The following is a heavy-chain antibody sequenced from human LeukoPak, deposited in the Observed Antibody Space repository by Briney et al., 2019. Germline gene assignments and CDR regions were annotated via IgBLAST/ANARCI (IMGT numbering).Heavy chain of an antibody. CDR1: GFSFSSFE. J-gene: IGHJ4*02. Sequence: GGSLRLSCVVSGFSFSSFEMNWVRQAPGKGLEWVSYTSSSFAIRYADSVKGRFTISRDHARDSLYLEMNSLRVEDTAVYYCARSLSGYNTDPFFEQWGQGALVTVS. D-gene: IGHD5-12*01. CDR2: TSSSFAI. V-gene: IGHV3-48*03. CDR3: ARSLSGYNTDPFFEQ.